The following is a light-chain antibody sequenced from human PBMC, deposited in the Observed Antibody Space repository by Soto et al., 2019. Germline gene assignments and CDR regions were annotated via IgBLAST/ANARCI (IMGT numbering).Light chain of an antibody. J-gene: IGKJ4*01. CDR2: GAS. V-gene: IGKV3-15*01. CDR1: QSVSSN. Sequence: EIMMTQSPATLSVSPGERATLSCRASQSVSSNLAWYQQKPGQGPRLLICGASTRAAGIPARFSGSGSGTEFILTISSLESEDFAVYYCQQYNNWPPLTFGGGTKVEIK. CDR3: QQYNNWPPLT.